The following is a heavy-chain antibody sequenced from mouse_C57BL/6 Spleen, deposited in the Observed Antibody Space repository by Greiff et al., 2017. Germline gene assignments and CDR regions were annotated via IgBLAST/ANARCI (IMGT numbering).Heavy chain of an antibody. CDR2: IDPENGDT. Sequence: VQLKESGAELVRPGASVKLSCTASGFNIKDDYMHWVKQRPEQGLEWIGWIDPENGDTEYASKFQGKATITADTSSNTAYLQLSSLTSEDTAVYYCTTLYYYGSRGPVYWGQGTTLTVSS. D-gene: IGHD1-1*01. CDR1: GFNIKDDY. V-gene: IGHV14-4*01. J-gene: IGHJ2*01. CDR3: TTLYYYGSRGPVY.